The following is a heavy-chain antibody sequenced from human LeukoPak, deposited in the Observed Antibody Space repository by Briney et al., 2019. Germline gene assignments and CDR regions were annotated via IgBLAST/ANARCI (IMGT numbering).Heavy chain of an antibody. CDR2: MSYSGST. CDR3: ARSSRITMVRGVIAFDI. D-gene: IGHD3-10*01. V-gene: IGHV4-39*01. Sequence: SETLSLTCTVSGDSIRSSSYYWGWLRQPPGKGLEWIGSMSYSGSTYYNSSLKSRVTISVDTSKNQFSLKLSSVTAADTAVYYCARSSRITMVRGVIAFDIWGQGTMVTVSS. CDR1: GDSIRSSSYY. J-gene: IGHJ3*02.